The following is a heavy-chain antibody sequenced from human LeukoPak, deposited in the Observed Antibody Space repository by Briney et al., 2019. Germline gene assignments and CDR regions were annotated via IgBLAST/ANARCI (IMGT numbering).Heavy chain of an antibody. Sequence: PSQTLSLTCTVSDGSISSGGYYWSWIRQHPGKGLEWMGYIDYSGSTYYNPSLKSRVTISRDTSKNQFSLKLSSVTAADTAVYYCARGLYSIVDYWGQGTLVTVSS. CDR3: ARGLYSIVDY. D-gene: IGHD2-8*01. CDR2: IDYSGST. V-gene: IGHV4-31*03. CDR1: DGSISSGGYY. J-gene: IGHJ4*02.